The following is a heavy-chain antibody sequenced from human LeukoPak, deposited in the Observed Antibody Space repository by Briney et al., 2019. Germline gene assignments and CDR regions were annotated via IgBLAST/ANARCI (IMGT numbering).Heavy chain of an antibody. CDR2: INPNSGGT. CDR1: AYTFTGYY. D-gene: IGHD1-26*01. CDR3: ARVANRLRSGSFDY. Sequence: ASVKVSCKASAYTFTGYYMHWVRQAPGQGLEWMGWINPNSGGTNYAQKFQGRVAMTRDMSTSTVYMELSSLRSEDTAVYYCARVANRLRSGSFDYWGQGTLVTVSS. J-gene: IGHJ4*02. V-gene: IGHV1-2*02.